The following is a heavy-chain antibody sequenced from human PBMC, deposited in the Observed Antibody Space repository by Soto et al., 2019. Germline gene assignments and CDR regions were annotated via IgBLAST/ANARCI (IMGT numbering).Heavy chain of an antibody. J-gene: IGHJ6*02. D-gene: IGHD4-4*01. CDR1: GFTFSSYA. Sequence: GGSLRLSCAASGFTFSSYAMHWVRQAPGKGLEWVAVISYDGSNKYYADSVKGRFTISRDNSKNTLYLQMNSLRAEDTAVYYCAGDPGDYSNVYYYYGMDVWGQGTTVTVSS. V-gene: IGHV3-30-3*01. CDR2: ISYDGSNK. CDR3: AGDPGDYSNVYYYYGMDV.